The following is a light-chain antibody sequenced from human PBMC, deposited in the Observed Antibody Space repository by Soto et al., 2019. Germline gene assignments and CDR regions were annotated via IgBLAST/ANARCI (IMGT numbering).Light chain of an antibody. J-gene: IGKJ1*01. Sequence: IVLTQSPDTLTLSPGAGATLSSRASQSVSNNYLAWYQQKPGQAPRLLIYGASNRATGIPDRFSGSGSGTDFTLTISRLEPEDFAVYYCQQYGSSGTFGQGTKVDIK. CDR2: GAS. V-gene: IGKV3-20*01. CDR3: QQYGSSGT. CDR1: QSVSNNY.